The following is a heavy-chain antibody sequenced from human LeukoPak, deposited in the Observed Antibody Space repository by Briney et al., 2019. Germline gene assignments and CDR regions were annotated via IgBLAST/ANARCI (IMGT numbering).Heavy chain of an antibody. V-gene: IGHV1-18*01. D-gene: IGHD6-13*01. Sequence: ASVKVSCKASGYTFTSYGISWVRQAPGQGLEWVGWISAYNGNTNYAQKLQGRVTMTTDTSTSTAYMELRSLRSDDTAVYYCARDNGIAAAGYTDYWGQGTLVTVSS. CDR1: GYTFTSYG. J-gene: IGHJ4*02. CDR2: ISAYNGNT. CDR3: ARDNGIAAAGYTDY.